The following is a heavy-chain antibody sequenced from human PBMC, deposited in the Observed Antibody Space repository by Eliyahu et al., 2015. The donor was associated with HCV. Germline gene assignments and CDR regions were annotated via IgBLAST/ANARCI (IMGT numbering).Heavy chain of an antibody. J-gene: IGHJ6*03. V-gene: IGHV3-30*18. CDR1: GFSFSTYG. D-gene: IGHD3-3*01. Sequence: QLVESGGGVVQPGASLRLSCAVSGFSFSTYGMHWVRQAPGKGLEWVAVTSYNGGNKYYPDSVKGRFIISRDNSKNTLYLQMNSLRAEDTAVYYCAKDLGGITIFGKGMDVWGKGTTVTVSS. CDR2: TSYNGGNK. CDR3: AKDLGGITIFGKGMDV.